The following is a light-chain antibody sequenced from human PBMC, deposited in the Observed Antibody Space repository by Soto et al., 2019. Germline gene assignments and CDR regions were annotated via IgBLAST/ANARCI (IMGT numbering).Light chain of an antibody. V-gene: IGLV2-11*01. CDR3: CSYAGSYTGV. CDR2: DVS. Sequence: QSALTQPRSVSGSPGQSVTISCTGTSSDVGAYDYVSWYQHHPGKAPKFMIYDVSKRPSGVPDRFSGSKSGNTASLTISGLQADDEADYYCCSYAGSYTGVFGTGTTLTVL. J-gene: IGLJ1*01. CDR1: SSDVGAYDY.